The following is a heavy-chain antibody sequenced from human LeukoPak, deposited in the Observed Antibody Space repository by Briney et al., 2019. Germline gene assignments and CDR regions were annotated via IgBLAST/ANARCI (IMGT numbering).Heavy chain of an antibody. CDR3: ARDGVVVVVAAIPHYYYYGMDV. CDR1: GGSISSGGYY. J-gene: IGHJ6*02. V-gene: IGHV4-31*03. Sequence: SETLSLTCTVSGGSISSGGYYWSWIRQHPGKGLEWIGYIYYSGSTYYNPSLKSRVTISVDTSKNQFSLKLSSVTAADTAVYYCARDGVVVVVAAIPHYYYYGMDVWGQGTTVTVSS. CDR2: IYYSGST. D-gene: IGHD2-15*01.